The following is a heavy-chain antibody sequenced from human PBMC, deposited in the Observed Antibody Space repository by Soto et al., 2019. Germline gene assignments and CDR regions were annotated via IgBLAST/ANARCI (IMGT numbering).Heavy chain of an antibody. V-gene: IGHV1-18*01. CDR1: GYTFSNYG. Sequence: QVQLVQSGAEVKKPGASVKVSCKASGYTFSNYGVSWVRQAPGQGLEWMGWISGYNGNTKYAQKVQGRVTMTIDTSTSTDYMELRSLRSDDTAVYYCAGDMGVNDNGDYVDYWGQGTRVTVSS. D-gene: IGHD4-17*01. CDR3: AGDMGVNDNGDYVDY. CDR2: ISGYNGNT. J-gene: IGHJ4*02.